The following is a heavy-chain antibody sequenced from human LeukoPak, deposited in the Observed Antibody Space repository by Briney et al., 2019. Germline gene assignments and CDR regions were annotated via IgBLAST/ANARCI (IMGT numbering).Heavy chain of an antibody. CDR3: ARDRPSGSGSSFSLGMDV. J-gene: IGHJ6*02. D-gene: IGHD3-10*01. CDR1: GGSISGYS. Sequence: SETLSLTCTVSGGSISGYSWNWIRQPPGKGLEWIGYISYNGNTNYNPSLKSRVTLSVDTSKSQLSLKLNSVTAADTAVYYCARDRPSGSGSSFSLGMDVWGQGTTVTVSS. CDR2: ISYNGNT. V-gene: IGHV4-59*01.